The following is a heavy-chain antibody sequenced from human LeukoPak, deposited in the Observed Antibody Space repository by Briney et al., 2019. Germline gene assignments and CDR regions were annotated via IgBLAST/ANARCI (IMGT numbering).Heavy chain of an antibody. Sequence: SGTLSLTCAVSGGSISSSNWWSWVRQPPGKGLEWIGSIYYSGSTYYNPSLKSRVTISVDTSKNQFSLKLSSVTAADTAVYYCARVKYYYDSSGYYYGGFDYWGQGTLVTVSS. CDR2: IYYSGST. J-gene: IGHJ4*02. D-gene: IGHD3-22*01. V-gene: IGHV4-4*02. CDR3: ARVKYYYDSSGYYYGGFDY. CDR1: GGSISSSNW.